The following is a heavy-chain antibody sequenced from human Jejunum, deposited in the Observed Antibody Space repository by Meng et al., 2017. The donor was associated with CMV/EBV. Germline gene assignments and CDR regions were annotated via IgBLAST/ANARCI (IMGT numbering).Heavy chain of an antibody. CDR2: IKYDGTEK. CDR1: W. J-gene: IGHJ6*02. CDR3: ARHTIFGVGRYYYYGMDV. Sequence: WMPWVRQAPRKGLEWVANIKYDGTEKNYVDSVRGRFTTSRDNAKNSLYLQMDSLRAEDTAVYYCARHTIFGVGRYYYYGMDVWGQGTTVTVSS. D-gene: IGHD3-3*01. V-gene: IGHV3-7*01.